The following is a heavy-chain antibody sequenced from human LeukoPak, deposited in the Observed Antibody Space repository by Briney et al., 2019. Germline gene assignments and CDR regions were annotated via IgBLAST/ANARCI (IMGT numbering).Heavy chain of an antibody. CDR3: AREVIVRYSYGYFDY. V-gene: IGHV1-69*13. D-gene: IGHD5-18*01. Sequence: ASVKVSCKASGYTITNNWMHWVRQAPGQGLEWMGGIIPIFGTANYAQKFQGRVTITADESTSTAYMELSSLRSEDTAVYYCAREVIVRYSYGYFDYWGQGTLVTVSS. CDR2: IIPIFGTA. CDR1: GYTITNNW. J-gene: IGHJ4*02.